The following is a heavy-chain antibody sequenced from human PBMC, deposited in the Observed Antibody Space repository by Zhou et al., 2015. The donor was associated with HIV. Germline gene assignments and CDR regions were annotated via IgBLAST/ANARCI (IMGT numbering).Heavy chain of an antibody. CDR3: SAGEAVTNAYSYYGMDV. Sequence: QVQLVQSGSELKKPGASVKVSCKASGYTFTRYAMNWVRQAPGQGLEWMGWINTNTGKSTYAQGFTGRLVFSLDTSASTAYLQINSLKAEDTAVYYCSAGEAVTNAYSYYGMDVWGQGTTVTVS. D-gene: IGHD4-17*01. CDR2: INTNTGKS. J-gene: IGHJ6*02. CDR1: GYTFTRYA. V-gene: IGHV7-4-1*02.